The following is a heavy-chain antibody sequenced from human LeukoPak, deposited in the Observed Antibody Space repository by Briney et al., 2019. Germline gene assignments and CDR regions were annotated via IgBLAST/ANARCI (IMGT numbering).Heavy chain of an antibody. CDR2: ISGSGGST. V-gene: IGHV3-23*01. CDR1: GFTFSSYA. Sequence: GGSLRLSCAASGFTFSSYAMSWVRQAPGKGLEWVSAISGSGGSTYYADSVKGRFTISRDNSKNTLYLQMNSLRAEDTAVYYCARDNYLGGYSYGFDYWGQGTLVTVSS. D-gene: IGHD5-18*01. J-gene: IGHJ4*02. CDR3: ARDNYLGGYSYGFDY.